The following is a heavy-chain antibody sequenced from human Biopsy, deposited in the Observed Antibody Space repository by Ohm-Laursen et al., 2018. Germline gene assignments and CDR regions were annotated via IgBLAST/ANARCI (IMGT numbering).Heavy chain of an antibody. V-gene: IGHV3-30*18. CDR2: ISYDGSKT. J-gene: IGHJ6*02. D-gene: IGHD2/OR15-2a*01. CDR3: AKDKGTFNFYYYGMDV. CDR1: VFTFSNCG. Sequence: SLRLSCAAAVFTFSNCGMHWVRQAPGKGLEWVAAISYDGSKTDYGDSVKGRLNISRDNSKNTLDLQMSSLRVEDTAVYFCAKDKGTFNFYYYGMDVWGQGTTVTVSS.